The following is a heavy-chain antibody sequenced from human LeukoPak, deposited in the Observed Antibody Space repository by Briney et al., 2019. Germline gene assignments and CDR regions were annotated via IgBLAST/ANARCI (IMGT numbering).Heavy chain of an antibody. CDR3: ARDRADYYDSSGSLYYFDY. J-gene: IGHJ4*02. CDR1: GYTFTSYY. V-gene: IGHV1-46*01. CDR2: INPSGGST. Sequence: GASVKASCKASGYTFTSYYMHWVRQAPGQGLEWMGIINPSGGSTSYAQKFQGRVTMTRDTSTSTVYMELSSLRSEDTAVYYCARDRADYYDSSGSLYYFDYWGQGTLVTVSS. D-gene: IGHD3-22*01.